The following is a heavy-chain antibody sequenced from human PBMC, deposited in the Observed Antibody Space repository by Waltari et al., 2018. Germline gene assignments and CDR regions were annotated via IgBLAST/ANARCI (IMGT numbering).Heavy chain of an antibody. D-gene: IGHD3-10*01. CDR2: IYHSGRT. Sequence: QVQLQESGPGLVKPSETLSLTCAVSGYSISSGYYWGWIRQPPGKGLEWIGSIYHSGRTYYNPSLKSRVTISVDTSKNQFALKRSSVTAADTAVYYCARNTLWFRELLGISYFDYWGQGTLVTVSS. CDR1: GYSISSGYY. V-gene: IGHV4-38-2*01. CDR3: ARNTLWFRELLGISYFDY. J-gene: IGHJ4*02.